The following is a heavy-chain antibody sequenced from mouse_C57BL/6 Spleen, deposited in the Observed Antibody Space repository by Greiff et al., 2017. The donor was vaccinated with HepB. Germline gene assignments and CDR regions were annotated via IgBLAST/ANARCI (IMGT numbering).Heavy chain of an antibody. D-gene: IGHD3-1*01. CDR3: ARSGESPDYYAMDY. Sequence: VQLQESGPELVKPGASVKISCKASGYAFSSSWMNWVKQRPGKGLEWIGRIYPGDGDTNYNGKFKGKATLTADKSSSTAYMQLSSLTSEDSAVYFCARSGESPDYYAMDYWGQGTSVTVSS. CDR2: IYPGDGDT. CDR1: GYAFSSSW. J-gene: IGHJ4*01. V-gene: IGHV1-82*01.